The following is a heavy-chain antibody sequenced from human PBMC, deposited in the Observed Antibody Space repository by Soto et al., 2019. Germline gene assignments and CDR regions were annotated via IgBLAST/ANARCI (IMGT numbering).Heavy chain of an antibody. V-gene: IGHV4-59*08. D-gene: IGHD2-15*01. Sequence: PSETLSLTCTVSGGSISSYYWSWIRQPPGKGLEWIGYIYYSGSTNYNPSLKSRVTISVDTSKNEFSLRLSSVTAADTAVYYRARLNAYWFCNKCQGYYGMDVCRQGHTVPVS. CDR2: IYYSGST. J-gene: IGHJ6*02. CDR3: ARLNAYWFCNKCQGYYGMDV. CDR1: GGSISSYY.